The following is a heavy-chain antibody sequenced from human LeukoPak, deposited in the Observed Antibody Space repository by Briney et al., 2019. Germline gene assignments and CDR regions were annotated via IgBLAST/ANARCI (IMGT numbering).Heavy chain of an antibody. CDR1: GYTFTSYY. J-gene: IGHJ6*03. CDR2: INPSGGST. CDR3: ARGPRITLIRGGQWYFYMDV. V-gene: IGHV1-46*01. Sequence: GASVKASCKASGYTFTSYYLYWVRQAPGQGLEWMGIINPSGGSTNYAQKFQGRVTMTRDTSTRTVYMELSSLRSEDTAVYYCARGPRITLIRGGQWYFYMDVWGKGTTVTISS. D-gene: IGHD3-10*01.